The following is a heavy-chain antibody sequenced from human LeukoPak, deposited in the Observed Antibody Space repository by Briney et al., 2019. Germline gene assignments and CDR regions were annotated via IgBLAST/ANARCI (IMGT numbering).Heavy chain of an antibody. Sequence: SETLSLTCTVSGGSISSYYWSWIRQPPGKGLEWIGYIHYSGSTNYNPSLKRRVTISVDTSKNQFSLKVTSVTAADTAVYYCARVEEGYGSGRRENYYYYYMDVWGKGTTVTISS. CDR3: ARVEEGYGSGRRENYYYYYMDV. CDR2: IHYSGST. V-gene: IGHV4-59*01. J-gene: IGHJ6*03. D-gene: IGHD3-10*01. CDR1: GGSISSYY.